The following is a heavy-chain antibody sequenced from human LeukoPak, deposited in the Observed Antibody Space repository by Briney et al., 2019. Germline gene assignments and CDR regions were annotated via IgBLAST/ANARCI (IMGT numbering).Heavy chain of an antibody. CDR1: GFTFSSYG. D-gene: IGHD2-2*01. Sequence: GGSLRLSCAASGFTFSSYGMHWVRQAPGKGLEWVAVIWYDGSNKYYADSVKGRFTIPRDNSKNTLYLQMNSLRAEDTAVYYCARDRCSSTSCWSDYYMDVWGKGTTVTVSS. J-gene: IGHJ6*03. V-gene: IGHV3-33*01. CDR2: IWYDGSNK. CDR3: ARDRCSSTSCWSDYYMDV.